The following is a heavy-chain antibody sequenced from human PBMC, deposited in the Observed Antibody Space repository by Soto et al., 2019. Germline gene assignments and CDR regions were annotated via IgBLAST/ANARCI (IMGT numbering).Heavy chain of an antibody. CDR2: IYPGDSDT. J-gene: IGHJ6*02. Sequence: GESLKISCKGSGYSFTSYWIGWVRQMPGKGLEWMGIIYPGDSDTRYSPSFQGQVTISADKSISTAYLQWSSLKASDTAMYYCARSGWGGIAARRGPDYYYYGMDVWGQGTTVTVSS. CDR1: GYSFTSYW. V-gene: IGHV5-51*01. D-gene: IGHD6-6*01. CDR3: ARSGWGGIAARRGPDYYYYGMDV.